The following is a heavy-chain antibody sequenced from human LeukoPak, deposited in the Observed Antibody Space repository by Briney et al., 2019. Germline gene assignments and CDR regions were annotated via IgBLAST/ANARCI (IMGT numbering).Heavy chain of an antibody. J-gene: IGHJ4*02. CDR1: GFTFSSYA. D-gene: IGHD6-19*01. V-gene: IGHV3-23*01. CDR2: ISGSGGST. Sequence: GGPLRLSCAASGFTFSSYAMSWVRQAPGKGLEWVSAISGSGGSTYYADSVKGRFTISRDNSKNTLYLQMNSLRAEDTAVYYCAKDNRIAVAGTLDYWGQGTLVTVSS. CDR3: AKDNRIAVAGTLDY.